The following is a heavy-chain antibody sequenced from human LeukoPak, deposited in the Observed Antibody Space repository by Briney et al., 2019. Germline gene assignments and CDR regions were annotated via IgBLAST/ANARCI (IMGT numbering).Heavy chain of an antibody. CDR1: GGSISSSNW. D-gene: IGHD3-10*01. V-gene: IGHV4-4*02. J-gene: IGHJ4*02. Sequence: PSETLSLTCAVSGGSISSSNWWSWVRQPPGKGLEWIGEIYHSGSTNYNPSLKSRVTISVDKSKNQFSLKLISVTAADTAVYYCARDNYYGPGSYYNQHYFDYWGQGTLVTVSS. CDR3: ARDNYYGPGSYYNQHYFDY. CDR2: IYHSGST.